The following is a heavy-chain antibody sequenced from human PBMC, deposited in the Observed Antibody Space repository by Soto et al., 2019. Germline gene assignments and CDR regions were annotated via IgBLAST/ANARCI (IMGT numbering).Heavy chain of an antibody. CDR2: FDPEDGET. CDR3: SPYFYDSSGPAWLVY. D-gene: IGHD3-22*01. CDR1: GYTLTELS. J-gene: IGHJ4*02. Sequence: ASVKVSCKVSGYTLTELSMHWVRQAPGKGLEWMGGFDPEDGETIYAQKVQGRVTMTEDTSTDTAYMELSSLRSDYTAVYYCSPYFYDSSGPAWLVYWGVGTLFTVA. V-gene: IGHV1-24*01.